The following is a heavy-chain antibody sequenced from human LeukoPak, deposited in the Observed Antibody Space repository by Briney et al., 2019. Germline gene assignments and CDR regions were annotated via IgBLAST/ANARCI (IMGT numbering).Heavy chain of an antibody. V-gene: IGHV4-39*01. CDR1: GGSISSSSYY. Sequence: SETLSLTCTVSGGSISSSSYYWGWIRQPPGKGLEWIGSIYYSGSTYYNPSLKSRVTISVDTSKNQFSLKLSSVTAADTAVYYCARVVPNYYDSSGYYAFFDYWGQGTLVTVSS. D-gene: IGHD3-22*01. J-gene: IGHJ4*02. CDR2: IYYSGST. CDR3: ARVVPNYYDSSGYYAFFDY.